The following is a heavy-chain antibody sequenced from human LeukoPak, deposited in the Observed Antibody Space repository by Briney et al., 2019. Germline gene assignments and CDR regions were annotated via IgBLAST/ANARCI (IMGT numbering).Heavy chain of an antibody. CDR2: ISWNSGSI. V-gene: IGHV3-9*01. D-gene: IGHD3-3*01. Sequence: HPGRSLRLSCAASGFTFDDYAMHWVRQAPGKGLEWVSGISWNSGSIGYADSVKGRFTISRDNAKNSLYLQMNSLRAEDTALYYCAKDISSRDFWSGDDAFDIWGQGTMVTVSS. CDR1: GFTFDDYA. J-gene: IGHJ3*02. CDR3: AKDISSRDFWSGDDAFDI.